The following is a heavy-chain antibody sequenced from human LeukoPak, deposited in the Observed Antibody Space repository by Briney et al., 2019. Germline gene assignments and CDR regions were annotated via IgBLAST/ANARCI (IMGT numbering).Heavy chain of an antibody. CDR1: GYTFINYY. V-gene: IGHV1-46*01. D-gene: IGHD3-10*01. CDR2: INPGVSST. CDR3: ARDPDSYGSGNYPIRYFDY. J-gene: IGHJ4*02. Sequence: ASVKVSCKTSGYTFINYYLHWVRQAPGQGLEWMGTINPGVSSTTYAQNFLGRVTMTRDTSTSTVHMELSSLSSEDTAVYYCARDPDSYGSGNYPIRYFDYWGQGTLVTVSS.